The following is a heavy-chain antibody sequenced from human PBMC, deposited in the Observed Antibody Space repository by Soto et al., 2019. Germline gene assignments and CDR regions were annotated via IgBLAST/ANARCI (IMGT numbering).Heavy chain of an antibody. CDR1: GFTFSSYS. CDR2: ISSSSSYI. D-gene: IGHD3-22*01. Sequence: PGGSLRLSCAASGFTFSSYSMNWVRQAPGKGLEWVSSISSSSSYIYYADSVKGRFTISRDNAKNSLYLQMNSLRAEDTAVYYCARAGFYYYDSSGIDYWGQGTLVTVSS. V-gene: IGHV3-21*01. CDR3: ARAGFYYYDSSGIDY. J-gene: IGHJ4*02.